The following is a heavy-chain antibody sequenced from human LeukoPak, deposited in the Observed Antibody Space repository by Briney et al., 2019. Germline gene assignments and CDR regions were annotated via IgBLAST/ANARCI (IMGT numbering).Heavy chain of an antibody. D-gene: IGHD2-2*01. V-gene: IGHV3-74*01. Sequence: GGSLRLSCAASGNYWMHWVRQAPGKGLVWVSHINGNGSWTTYADSVKGRFTISKDNAKNTVYLQMNNLRAEDTAVYYCVSFYETYWGRGTLVTVSS. CDR1: GNYW. CDR2: INGNGSWT. CDR3: VSFYETY. J-gene: IGHJ4*02.